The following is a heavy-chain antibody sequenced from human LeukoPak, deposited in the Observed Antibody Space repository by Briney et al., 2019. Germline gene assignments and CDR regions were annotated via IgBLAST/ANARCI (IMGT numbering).Heavy chain of an antibody. V-gene: IGHV3-48*01. CDR1: GFTFSSYS. J-gene: IGHJ3*02. CDR3: ARDRILHDAFDI. Sequence: GGSLRLSCAASGFTFSSYSMNWVRQAPGKGLEWVSYISSSSSTIYYADSVKGRFTISRDNAKNSLYLQVNSLRAEDTAVYYCARDRILHDAFDIWGQGTMVTVSS. CDR2: ISSSSSTI.